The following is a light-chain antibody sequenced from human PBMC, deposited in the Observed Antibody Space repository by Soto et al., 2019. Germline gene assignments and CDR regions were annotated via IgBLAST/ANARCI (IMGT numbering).Light chain of an antibody. CDR3: QLFNSFPWA. V-gene: IGKV1-9*01. J-gene: IGKJ1*01. CDR2: TAS. CDR1: QGMSSI. Sequence: DIQLTQSPSFLSASVGDRVTITCRANQGMSSILAWYQQKPGKAPNLLIYTASTLQSGVPSWFSGSGSGTEFTLTIRSLQPEDFATYYCQLFNSFPWAFGQGTKVDIK.